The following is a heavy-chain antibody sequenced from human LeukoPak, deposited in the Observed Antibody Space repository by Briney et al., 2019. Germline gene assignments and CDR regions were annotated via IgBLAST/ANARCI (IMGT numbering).Heavy chain of an antibody. J-gene: IGHJ6*03. CDR1: GYTFTSYG. CDR2: ISAYNGNT. Sequence: GASVKVSCKASGYTFTSYGISWVRQAPGQGLEWMGWISAYNGNTNYAQKLQGRVTMTTDTSTSTAYMELRSLRSDDTAVYYCAREIGEMAVAASWDYYYYYMDVWGKGTTVTISS. CDR3: AREIGEMAVAASWDYYYYYMDV. V-gene: IGHV1-18*01. D-gene: IGHD6-19*01.